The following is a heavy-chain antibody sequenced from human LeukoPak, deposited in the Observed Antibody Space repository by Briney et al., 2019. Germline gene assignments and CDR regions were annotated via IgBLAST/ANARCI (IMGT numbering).Heavy chain of an antibody. CDR3: AKDLPQFWVGELNLDY. Sequence: SGGSLRLSCAASGFTFSSYAMRWVRQAPGKGLEWVSAISGSGGSTYYADSVKGRFTISRDNSKNTLYLQMDSLRAEDTAVYYCAKDLPQFWVGELNLDYWGQGTLVTVSS. V-gene: IGHV3-23*01. D-gene: IGHD3-10*01. CDR2: ISGSGGST. CDR1: GFTFSSYA. J-gene: IGHJ4*02.